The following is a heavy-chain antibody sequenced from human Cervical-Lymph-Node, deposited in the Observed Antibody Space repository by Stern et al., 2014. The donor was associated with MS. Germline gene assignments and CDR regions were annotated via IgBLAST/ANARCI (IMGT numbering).Heavy chain of an antibody. D-gene: IGHD1-26*01. CDR3: TTENSGSWDSTPYLDY. V-gene: IGHV3-15*01. Sequence: EVQLVESGGGLVKPGGSLRLSCEVSRFTFKNTWMNWVRQAPGKGLEWVGRIRSNFDGGTTEYAAPVRGRFTISRDDSKTTLYLQMSSLKTDDTGVYYCTTENSGSWDSTPYLDYWGQGTPVTVAS. CDR1: RFTFKNTW. J-gene: IGHJ4*02. CDR2: IRSNFDGGTT.